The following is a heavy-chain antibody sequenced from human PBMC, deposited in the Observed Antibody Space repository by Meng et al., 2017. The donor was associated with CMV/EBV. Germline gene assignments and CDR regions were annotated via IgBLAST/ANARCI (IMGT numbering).Heavy chain of an antibody. CDR1: GVSLSTSGLG. Sequence: ITMMESGLHPVNPTPTLTPTRTLSGVSLSTSGLGVGWIRQPPGKALAWLSLSYWDEYKRSSPSLKSRLTITKDTSENQVVLTMTNMDPVDTATYYCARLYDSSGYYLGYFDYWGQGTLVTVSS. CDR2: SYWDEYK. CDR3: ARLYDSSGYYLGYFDY. J-gene: IGHJ4*02. V-gene: IGHV2-5*02. D-gene: IGHD3-22*01.